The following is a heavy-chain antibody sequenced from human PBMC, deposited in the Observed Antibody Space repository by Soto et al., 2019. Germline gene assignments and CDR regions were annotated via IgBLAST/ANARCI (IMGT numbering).Heavy chain of an antibody. CDR1: GGLFSSFA. Sequence: QGQLGQSGPEVKRPGSSVKVSCKDSGGLFSSFAIRWVRQAPGQGLEWLGGIIHVFGTTNYAEKFQDRVTITADESTNTAYMELSSLTSGDPAMYYCARGWCPYVWFNEFWGQGTLVTVSS. CDR2: IIHVFGTT. D-gene: IGHD3-16*01. CDR3: ARGWCPYVWFNEF. V-gene: IGHV1-69*01. J-gene: IGHJ4*02.